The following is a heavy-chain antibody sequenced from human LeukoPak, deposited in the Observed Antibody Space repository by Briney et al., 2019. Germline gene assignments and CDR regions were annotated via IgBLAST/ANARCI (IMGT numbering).Heavy chain of an antibody. J-gene: IGHJ2*01. CDR1: GGSISSGGYY. CDR3: ARDRYTVVSWYFDL. V-gene: IGHV4-31*03. CDR2: IYYSGST. Sequence: SETLSLTCTVSGGSISSGGYYWSWIRQHPGKGLEWVGYIYYSGSTYYNPSLKSRVTISVDTSRNQFSLKLSSVTAADTAVYYCARDRYTVVSWYFDLWGRGTLVTVSS. D-gene: IGHD4-23*01.